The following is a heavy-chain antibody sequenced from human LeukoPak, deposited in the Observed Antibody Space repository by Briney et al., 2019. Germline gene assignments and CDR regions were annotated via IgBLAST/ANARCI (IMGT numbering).Heavy chain of an antibody. CDR3: AREIPYGDADL. Sequence: GWSLSLSCPASAFAFIDYSMNWVRQAPGRGLQWVSYISSSSTKILYGDSMWGRFTVSRDNARNSLYLEMNSLTGEDTGVYYCAREIPYGDADLWGQGTLVIVSS. V-gene: IGHV3-48*04. J-gene: IGHJ5*02. CDR1: AFAFIDYS. CDR2: ISSSSTKI. D-gene: IGHD4-17*01.